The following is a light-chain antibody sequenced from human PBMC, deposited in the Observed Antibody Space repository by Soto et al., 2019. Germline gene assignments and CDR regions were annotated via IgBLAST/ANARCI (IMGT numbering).Light chain of an antibody. CDR2: GAS. CDR1: QSVSSN. J-gene: IGKJ5*01. CDR3: QEYNNWPLLT. Sequence: EIVLTQSPGTLSLSPGERATLSCRASQSVSSNFLAWYQQKPGQAPRLLIYGASTRATGIPARFSGSGSGTEFTLTISSLQSEDFAVYYCQEYNNWPLLTFGQGTRLEI. V-gene: IGKV3D-15*01.